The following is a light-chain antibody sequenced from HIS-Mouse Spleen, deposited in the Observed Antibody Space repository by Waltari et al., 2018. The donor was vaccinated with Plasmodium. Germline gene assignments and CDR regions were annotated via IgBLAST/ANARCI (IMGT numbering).Light chain of an antibody. CDR1: QSISSY. CDR3: QQSYSTWT. V-gene: IGKV1-39*01. Sequence: DIQMTQSPSSLSASVGARVTLTCRASQSISSYLNWYQQKPGKAPKLLIYAASSLQSGVPSRFSGSGSGTDFTLTISSLQPEYFATYYCQQSYSTWTFGQGTKVEIK. J-gene: IGKJ1*01. CDR2: AAS.